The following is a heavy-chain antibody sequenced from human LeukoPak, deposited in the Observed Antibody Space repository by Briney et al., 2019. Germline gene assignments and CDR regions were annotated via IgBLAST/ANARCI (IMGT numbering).Heavy chain of an antibody. Sequence: GASVKVSCKASGYIFTGYYMHWVRQAPGQGLEWMGWLNPNSGGTNYAQKFQGRVTMTRDTSISTAYMEVSRLRSDDAAVYYCASGERITVIVVSSYFDYWGQGTLVTVSS. CDR1: GYIFTGYY. CDR3: ASGERITVIVVSSYFDY. D-gene: IGHD3-22*01. V-gene: IGHV1-2*02. CDR2: LNPNSGGT. J-gene: IGHJ4*02.